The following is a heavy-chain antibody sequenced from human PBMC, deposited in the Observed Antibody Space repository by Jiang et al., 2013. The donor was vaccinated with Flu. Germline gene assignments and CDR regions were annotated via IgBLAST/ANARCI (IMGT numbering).Heavy chain of an antibody. CDR2: MFPADSDT. J-gene: IGHJ4*02. D-gene: IGHD1-26*01. CDR1: GYSFTNFW. CDR3: TAGQMGASDFDY. Sequence: GAEVKKTGESLKISCEGSGYSFTNFWIAWVRQMPGKGLEWMGAMFPADSDTRYSPSFQGQVTISVDNSMNSAYLQWSSLNVSDTAMYYCTAGQMGASDFDYWGQGTLVTVSS. V-gene: IGHV5-51*01.